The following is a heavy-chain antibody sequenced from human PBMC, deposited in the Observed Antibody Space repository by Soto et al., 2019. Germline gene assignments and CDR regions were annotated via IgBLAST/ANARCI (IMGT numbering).Heavy chain of an antibody. Sequence: GGSLRLSCAASGFTFSSYWMSCVRQAPGKGLEWVANIKQDGSEKYYVDSVKGRFTISRDNAKNSLYLQMNSLSAEDTAVYYCARARGGGNYYYYGMDVWGQGTTVTVSS. CDR1: GFTFSSYW. V-gene: IGHV3-7*03. J-gene: IGHJ6*02. CDR2: IKQDGSEK. CDR3: ARARGGGNYYYYGMDV. D-gene: IGHD2-15*01.